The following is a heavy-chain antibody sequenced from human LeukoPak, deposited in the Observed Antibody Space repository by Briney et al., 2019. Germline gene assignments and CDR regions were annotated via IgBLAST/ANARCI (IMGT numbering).Heavy chain of an antibody. V-gene: IGHV3-7*05. Sequence: GGSLSLSCAASGCRFSDSWMTWVRQTPGKGLQWVASIHEDAGEKQYVESVRGRFTISRDNAKNSLYLQMNSLRVEDTAVYYCASSKDHYCHYWGQGTLVTVSS. CDR1: GCRFSDSW. CDR3: ASSKDHYCHY. CDR2: IHEDAGEK. J-gene: IGHJ4*02.